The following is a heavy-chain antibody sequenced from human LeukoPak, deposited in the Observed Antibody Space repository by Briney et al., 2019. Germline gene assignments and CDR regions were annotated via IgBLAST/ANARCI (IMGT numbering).Heavy chain of an antibody. CDR2: ISDSGST. J-gene: IGHJ4*02. Sequence: SETLSLTCGVSGASISNYYWSWIRQPPGKGLEWIGYISDSGSTNYNPSLKSRVTISVDTSKNQFSLKLSSVTAADTAVYYCARGGSSGWYDYWGQGTLVTVSS. CDR3: ARGGSSGWYDY. V-gene: IGHV4-59*01. CDR1: GASISNYY. D-gene: IGHD6-19*01.